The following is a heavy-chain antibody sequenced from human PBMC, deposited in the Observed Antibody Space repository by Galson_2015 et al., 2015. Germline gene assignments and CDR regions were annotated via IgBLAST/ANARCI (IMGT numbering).Heavy chain of an antibody. CDR2: ISSNGGST. Sequence: SLRLSCAASGFTFSSYAMHWVRQAPGKGLEYVSAISSNGGSTYYANSVKGRFTISRDNSKNTLYLQMGSLRAEDMAVYYCARGAWVYSPPEASDYWGQGTLVTVSS. CDR1: GFTFSSYA. J-gene: IGHJ4*02. CDR3: ARGAWVYSPPEASDY. D-gene: IGHD6-13*01. V-gene: IGHV3-64*01.